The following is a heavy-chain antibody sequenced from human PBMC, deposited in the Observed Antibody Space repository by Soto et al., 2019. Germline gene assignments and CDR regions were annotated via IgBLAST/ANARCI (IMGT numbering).Heavy chain of an antibody. CDR1: DNTFTHYG. J-gene: IGHJ6*02. D-gene: IGHD2-8*02. V-gene: IGHV1-18*01. CDR2: ISGYNGNT. Sequence: ASVKVSCKSSDNTFTHYGINWVRQAPGQGLEWMGWISGYNGNTKYAQKFQDRVTMTADTSTRTAFMEVRSLTSDDTGVYFCAATGGNYFGLDVWGQGTPVIVSS. CDR3: AATGGNYFGLDV.